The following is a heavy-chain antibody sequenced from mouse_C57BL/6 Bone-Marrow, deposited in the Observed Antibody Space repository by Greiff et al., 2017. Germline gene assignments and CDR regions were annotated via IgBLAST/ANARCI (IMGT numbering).Heavy chain of an antibody. CDR2: IYPRSGNT. V-gene: IGHV1-81*01. CDR3: ARRYYGSSYPWFAY. J-gene: IGHJ3*01. D-gene: IGHD1-1*01. Sequence: QVQLKQSGAELARPGASVKLSCKASGYTFTSYGISWVKQRTGQGLEWIGEIYPRSGNTYYNEKFKGKATLTADKSSSTAYMELRSLTSEDSAVYFCARRYYGSSYPWFAYWGQGTLVTVSA. CDR1: GYTFTSYG.